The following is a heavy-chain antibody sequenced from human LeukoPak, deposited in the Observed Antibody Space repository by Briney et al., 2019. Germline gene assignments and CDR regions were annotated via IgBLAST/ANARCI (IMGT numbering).Heavy chain of an antibody. D-gene: IGHD5-18*01. CDR3: TASVLYVDTAMEIDY. CDR2: IRSKANSYAT. CDR1: GFTFSGSA. J-gene: IGHJ4*02. Sequence: PGGSLRLSCAASGFTFSGSAMHWVRQASGKGLEWVGRIRSKANSYATAYAASVKGRFTISRDVSKNTAYLQMNSLKTEDTAVYYCTASVLYVDTAMEIDYWGQGTLVTVSS. V-gene: IGHV3-73*01.